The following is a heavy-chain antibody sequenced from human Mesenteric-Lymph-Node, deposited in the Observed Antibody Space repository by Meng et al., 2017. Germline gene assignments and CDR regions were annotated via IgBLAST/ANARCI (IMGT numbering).Heavy chain of an antibody. Sequence: GGSLRLSCVASGFTFGNYAMSWVRQAPGKGLEWVSAISIGGASTYHSDSVKGRFTISRDNAKKSLFLQMNNLRAEDTAVYYCARDRAWGSFDFWGQGTLVTVSS. CDR1: GFTFGNYA. CDR3: ARDRAWGSFDF. D-gene: IGHD7-27*01. J-gene: IGHJ4*02. CDR2: ISIGGAST. V-gene: IGHV3-23*01.